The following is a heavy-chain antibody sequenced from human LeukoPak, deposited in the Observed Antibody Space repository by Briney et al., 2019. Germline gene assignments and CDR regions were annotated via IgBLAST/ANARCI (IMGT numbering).Heavy chain of an antibody. D-gene: IGHD4-17*01. CDR2: IYTSGST. CDR1: GGSISSYY. Sequence: SETLSLTCTVSGGSISSYYWSWIRQPAGKGLEWIGRIYTSGSTNYNPSLKSRVTISVDTSKNQFSLKLSSVTAADTAVYYCARGTVTRGGSPFDYWGQGTLVTVSS. CDR3: ARGTVTRGGSPFDY. V-gene: IGHV4-4*07. J-gene: IGHJ4*02.